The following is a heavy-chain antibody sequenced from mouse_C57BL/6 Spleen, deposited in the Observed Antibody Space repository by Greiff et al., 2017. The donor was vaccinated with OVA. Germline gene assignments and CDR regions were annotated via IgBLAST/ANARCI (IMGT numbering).Heavy chain of an antibody. CDR1: GFTFSSYT. CDR2: ISGGGGNT. CDR3: ARHWAAQAPFAY. Sequence: DVQLVESGGGLVKPGGSLKLSCAASGFTFSSYTMSWVRQTPEKRLEWVATISGGGGNTYYPDSVKGRFTISRDNAKNTLYLQMSSLRSEDTALYYCARHWAAQAPFAYWGQGTLVTVSA. J-gene: IGHJ3*01. V-gene: IGHV5-9*01. D-gene: IGHD3-2*02.